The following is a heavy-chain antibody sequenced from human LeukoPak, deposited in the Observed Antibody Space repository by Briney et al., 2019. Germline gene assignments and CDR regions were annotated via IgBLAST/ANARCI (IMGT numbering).Heavy chain of an antibody. V-gene: IGHV3-66*01. CDR1: GFTVSSNY. Sequence: GGSLRLSCAASGFTVSSNYMSWVRQAPGKGLEWVSVIYSGGSTYYADSVKGRFTISRDNSKNTLYLQMNSLRAEDTAVYYCAGLTYYYDSYYFDYWGQGTLVTVSS. CDR3: AGLTYYYDSYYFDY. D-gene: IGHD3-10*01. J-gene: IGHJ4*02. CDR2: IYSGGST.